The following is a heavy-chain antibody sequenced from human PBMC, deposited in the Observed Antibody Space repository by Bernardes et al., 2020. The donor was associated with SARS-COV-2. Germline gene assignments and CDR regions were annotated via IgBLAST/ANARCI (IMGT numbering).Heavy chain of an antibody. CDR1: GFTFSSYA. D-gene: IGHD6-19*01. V-gene: IGHV3-23*01. Sequence: GGSLRLSCAASGFTFSSYAMSWVRQAPGKGLEWVSVISSSGGSTYYADSVKGRFTISRDDSKNTVYLQMNSLRAEDTAVYYCARIDEVTGRDYWGQGTLVTVSS. CDR2: ISSSGGST. J-gene: IGHJ4*02. CDR3: ARIDEVTGRDY.